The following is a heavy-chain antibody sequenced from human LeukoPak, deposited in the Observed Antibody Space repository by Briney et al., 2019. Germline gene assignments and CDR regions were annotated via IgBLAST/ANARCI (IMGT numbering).Heavy chain of an antibody. CDR3: AKGPFGVVTRYYYYYMDV. CDR2: IRYDGSNK. CDR1: GFTFSSYG. J-gene: IGHJ6*03. V-gene: IGHV3-30*02. D-gene: IGHD3-3*01. Sequence: GGSLRLSCAASGFTFSSYGMHWVRQAPGKGLEWVAFIRYDGSNKYYADSVKGRFTISRDNSKNTLYLQMNSLRAEDTAVYYCAKGPFGVVTRYYYYYMDVWGKGTTVTVSS.